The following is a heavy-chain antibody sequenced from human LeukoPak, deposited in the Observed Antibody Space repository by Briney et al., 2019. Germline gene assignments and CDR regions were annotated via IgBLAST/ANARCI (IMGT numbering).Heavy chain of an antibody. J-gene: IGHJ4*02. CDR3: ARRSYDDYGDYGSVIDY. V-gene: IGHV4-34*01. CDR1: GGSFSGYY. Sequence: SETLSLTCAVYGGSFSGYYWSWIRQPPGKGLEWIGEINHSGSTNYNPSLKSRVTISVDMSKNQFSLKLSSVTAADTAVYYCARRSYDDYGDYGSVIDYWGQGTLVTVSS. D-gene: IGHD4-17*01. CDR2: INHSGST.